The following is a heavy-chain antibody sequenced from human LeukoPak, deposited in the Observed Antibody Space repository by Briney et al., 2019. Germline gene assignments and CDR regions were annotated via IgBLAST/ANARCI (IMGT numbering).Heavy chain of an antibody. Sequence: GGSLRLSCAASGFTFSSYSMNWVRQAPGKGLEWVANIKQDGSEKYIVDSVKGRFTISRDNAKNSLYLQMNSLRAEDTAVYYCARDSVVRGAPEFDYWGQGTLVTVSS. CDR2: IKQDGSEK. V-gene: IGHV3-7*01. CDR3: ARDSVVRGAPEFDY. J-gene: IGHJ4*02. D-gene: IGHD3-10*01. CDR1: GFTFSSYS.